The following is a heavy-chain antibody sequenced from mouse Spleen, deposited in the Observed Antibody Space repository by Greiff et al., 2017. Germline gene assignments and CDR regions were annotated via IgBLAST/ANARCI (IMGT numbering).Heavy chain of an antibody. Sequence: QVQLQQPGAELVMPGASVKLSCKASGYTFTSYWMHWVKQRPGQGLEWIGVIDPSDSYTNYNQKFKSKATLTVDKSSSTAYMQLSSLTSEDSAVYYCARSPYGNYGYWGQGTTLTVSS. V-gene: IGHV1-69*01. D-gene: IGHD2-10*02. J-gene: IGHJ2*01. CDR2: IDPSDSYT. CDR1: GYTFTSYW. CDR3: ARSPYGNYGY.